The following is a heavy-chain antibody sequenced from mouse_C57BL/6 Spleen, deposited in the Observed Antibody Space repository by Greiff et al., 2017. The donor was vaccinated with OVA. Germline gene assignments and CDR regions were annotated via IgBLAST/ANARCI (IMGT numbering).Heavy chain of an antibody. V-gene: IGHV5-17*01. J-gene: IGHJ1*03. CDR3: ASSYYSNYDWYFDV. Sequence: EVQRVESGGGLVKPGGSLKLSCAASGFTFSDYGMHWVRQAPEKGLEWVAYISSGSSTIYYADTVKGRFTISRDNAKNTLFLQMTSLRSEDTAMYYCASSYYSNYDWYFDVWGTGTTVTVSS. D-gene: IGHD2-5*01. CDR1: GFTFSDYG. CDR2: ISSGSSTI.